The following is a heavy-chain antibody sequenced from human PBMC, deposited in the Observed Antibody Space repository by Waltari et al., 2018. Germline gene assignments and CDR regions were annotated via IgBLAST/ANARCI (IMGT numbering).Heavy chain of an antibody. CDR3: ARVTMVRGVILYYFDY. CDR2: INPHSGGT. CDR1: GYTFTGYY. J-gene: IGHJ4*02. V-gene: IGHV1-2*02. Sequence: QVQLVQSGAEVKKPGASVKVSCKASGYTFTGYYMHWVRQAPGQGLEWMGWINPHSGGTNYAQKFQGRVTMTRDTSSSTAYMELSRLRSDDTAVYYCARVTMVRGVILYYFDYWGQGTLVTVSS. D-gene: IGHD3-10*01.